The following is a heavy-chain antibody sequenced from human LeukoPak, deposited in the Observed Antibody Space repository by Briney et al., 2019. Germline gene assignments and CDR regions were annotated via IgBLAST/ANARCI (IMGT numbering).Heavy chain of an antibody. CDR1: GYTFTSYG. CDR3: ARVLSSGYHSYFDY. CDR2: ISAYNGNT. J-gene: IGHJ4*02. D-gene: IGHD3-22*01. Sequence: GPVKVSCKASGYTFTSYGISWVRQAPGQGLEWMGWISAYNGNTNYAQKLQGRVTMTTDTSTSTAYMELRSLRSDDTAVYYCARVLSSGYHSYFDYWGQGTLVTVSS. V-gene: IGHV1-18*01.